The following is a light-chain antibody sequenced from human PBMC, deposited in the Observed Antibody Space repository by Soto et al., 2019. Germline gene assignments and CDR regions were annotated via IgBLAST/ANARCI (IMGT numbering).Light chain of an antibody. V-gene: IGLV1-51*01. CDR1: SSNIGNNY. CDR2: DNN. Sequence: QSALTQPPSVSAAPGQKVTISCSGSSSNIGNNYVSWYQQLPGTAPKLLIYDNNKRPSGIPDRFSGSKSGTSATLGITGLQTGDEADYYCGTWDSSLSDYVFGTGTKVTV. CDR3: GTWDSSLSDYV. J-gene: IGLJ1*01.